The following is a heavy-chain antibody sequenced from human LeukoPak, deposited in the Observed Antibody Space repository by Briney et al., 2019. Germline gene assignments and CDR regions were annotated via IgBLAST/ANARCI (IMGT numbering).Heavy chain of an antibody. CDR3: ARLWSWGFDP. J-gene: IGHJ5*02. D-gene: IGHD5-18*01. CDR2: ISSSGSTI. CDR1: GFIFSSYE. Sequence: GGSLRLSCAASGFIFSSYEMNWVRQAPGKGLEWVSYISSSGSTIYYADSVKGRFTISRDNAKNSLYLQMNSLRAEDTAVYYCARLWSWGFDPWGQGTLVTVSS. V-gene: IGHV3-48*03.